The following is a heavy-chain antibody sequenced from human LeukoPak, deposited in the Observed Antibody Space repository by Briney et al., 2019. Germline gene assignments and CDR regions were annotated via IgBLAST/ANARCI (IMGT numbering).Heavy chain of an antibody. CDR1: GGTFISYA. Sequence: ASVKVSCKASGGTFISYAISWVRQAPGQGLEWMGGIIPIFGTANYAQKFQGRVTITADESTSTAYMELSSLRSEDTAVYYCARGGGSWATVPKSDRYYYYYMDVWGKGTTVTVSS. CDR3: ARGGGSWATVPKSDRYYYYYMDV. J-gene: IGHJ6*03. V-gene: IGHV1-69*13. CDR2: IIPIFGTA. D-gene: IGHD4-17*01.